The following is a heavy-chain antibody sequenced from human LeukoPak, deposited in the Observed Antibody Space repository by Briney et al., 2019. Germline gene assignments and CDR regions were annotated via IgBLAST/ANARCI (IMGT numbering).Heavy chain of an antibody. CDR3: ARQTGSGLFTLP. CDR2: INHSGST. D-gene: IGHD3/OR15-3a*01. V-gene: IGHV4-34*01. CDR1: GGSFSGYY. Sequence: PSETLSLTCAVYGGSFSGYYWSWIRQPPGKGLEWIGEINHSGSTNYNPSLKSRVTISVDTSKNQLSLRLTSVTATDTAMYYCARQTGSGLFTLPGGQGTLVTVSS. J-gene: IGHJ4*02.